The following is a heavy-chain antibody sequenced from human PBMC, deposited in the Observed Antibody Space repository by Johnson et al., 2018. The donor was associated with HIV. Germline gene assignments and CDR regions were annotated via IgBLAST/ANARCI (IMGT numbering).Heavy chain of an antibody. D-gene: IGHD2-21*01. CDR2: INWNGGST. CDR3: ARVWGYCGGYYRVHDAFDI. V-gene: IGHV3-20*04. CDR1: GFTFGDYG. J-gene: IGHJ3*02. Sequence: VQLVESGGGVVRPGGSLRLSCGASGFTFGDYGMSWVRQAPGKGLEWVFGINWNGGSTGYADSVKGRFTISRDNAKNSLYLQMKRLGAEDTALYYCARVWGYCGGYYRVHDAFDIWGQGTMVTVSS.